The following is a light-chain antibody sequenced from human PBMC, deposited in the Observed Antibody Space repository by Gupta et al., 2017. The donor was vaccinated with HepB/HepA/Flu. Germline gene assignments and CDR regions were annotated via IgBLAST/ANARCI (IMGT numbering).Light chain of an antibody. J-gene: IGKJ5*01. V-gene: IGKV1-39*01. CDR2: AAS. CDR3: QQRDSTPIT. Sequence: DIQMTQSPSSLSASVGDRVTITCRASQSISSYLNWYQQKPGKAPKLLIYAASRLQSGVPSRFSGSGSGTDFTLTISRLQPEDFANYYCQQRDSTPITFGQGTQLEIK. CDR1: QSISSY.